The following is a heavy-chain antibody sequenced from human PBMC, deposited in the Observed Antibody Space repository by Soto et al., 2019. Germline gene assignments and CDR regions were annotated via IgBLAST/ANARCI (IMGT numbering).Heavy chain of an antibody. CDR2: INPNSGGT. CDR1: GYTFTGYY. V-gene: IGHV1-2*02. Sequence: ASVKVSCKASGYTFTGYYMHWVRQAPGQGLEWMGWINPNSGGTNYAQKFQGRVTMTRDTSISTAYMELSRLRSDDTAVYYCARAFLHHVLRFLEWSPGPVGYGMDVWGQGTTVTVSS. D-gene: IGHD3-3*01. CDR3: ARAFLHHVLRFLEWSPGPVGYGMDV. J-gene: IGHJ6*02.